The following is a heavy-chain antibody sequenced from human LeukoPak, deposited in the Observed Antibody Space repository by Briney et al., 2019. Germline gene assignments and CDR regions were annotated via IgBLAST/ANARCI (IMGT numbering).Heavy chain of an antibody. D-gene: IGHD6-13*01. CDR3: ARGSSSWYYYMDV. J-gene: IGHJ6*03. Sequence: ASVKVSCKASGYTFTGYYMHWVRQAPGQGLEWMGWINPNSGGTSYAQKFQGRVTMTRDTSISTAYMELSRLRSDDTAVYYCARGSSSWYYYMDVWGKGTTVTVSS. CDR2: INPNSGGT. CDR1: GYTFTGYY. V-gene: IGHV1-2*02.